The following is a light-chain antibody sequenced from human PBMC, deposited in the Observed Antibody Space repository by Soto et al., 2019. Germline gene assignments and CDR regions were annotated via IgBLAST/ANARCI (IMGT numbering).Light chain of an antibody. Sequence: SYELTQPPSVSVAPGKTARITCGGNNIGSKSVHWYQQKPGQAPVLVIYYDSDRPSGIPERFSGSNSGNTATLTISRVEAGDDADYYCQVWDSTRMVFGGGTKLTVL. V-gene: IGLV3-21*04. CDR1: NIGSKS. CDR3: QVWDSTRMV. CDR2: YDS. J-gene: IGLJ2*01.